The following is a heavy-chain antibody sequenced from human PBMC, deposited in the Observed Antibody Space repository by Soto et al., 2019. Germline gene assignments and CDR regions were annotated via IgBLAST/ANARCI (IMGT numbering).Heavy chain of an antibody. CDR2: INHRGST. J-gene: IGHJ5*02. CDR3: ARDGFCTSTTCRVGNWFDP. V-gene: IGHV4-34*01. CDR1: GGSFSGYY. D-gene: IGHD2-2*01. Sequence: QVQLQQWGAGLLKPSETLSFTCVVYGGSFSGYYWSWIRQSPGKGLEWIGGINHRGSTNYNPSLESRVTISVDTSKNQFSLKLPSVTAADTAMYYCARDGFCTSTTCRVGNWFDPWGQGTLVTVSS.